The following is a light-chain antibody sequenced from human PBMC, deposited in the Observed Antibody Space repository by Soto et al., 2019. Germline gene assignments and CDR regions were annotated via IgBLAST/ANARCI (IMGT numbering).Light chain of an antibody. V-gene: IGLV2-8*01. Sequence: QSALTQPPSASGSPGQSVTITCSGTSSDVGEENYVSWYQQHPGKVPKLILYEVSKRPSVVPDRFSGSRSGNTASLTVSGLQAEDEADYYCSSFAGSPVVFGGGTQLTVL. CDR3: SSFAGSPVV. J-gene: IGLJ2*01. CDR2: EVS. CDR1: SSDVGEENY.